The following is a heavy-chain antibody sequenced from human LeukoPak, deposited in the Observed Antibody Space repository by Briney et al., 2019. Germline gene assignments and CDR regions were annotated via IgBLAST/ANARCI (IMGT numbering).Heavy chain of an antibody. CDR3: ASLRPRITIFGVVTKAYYYYGMDV. D-gene: IGHD3-3*01. Sequence: SETLSLTCAVYGGSFSGYYWSWIRQPPGKGLEWIGEINHSGSTNYNPSLKSRVTISVDTSKNQFSLKLSSVTAADTAVYYYASLRPRITIFGVVTKAYYYYGMDVWGQGTTVTVSS. CDR1: GGSFSGYY. V-gene: IGHV4-34*01. CDR2: INHSGST. J-gene: IGHJ6*02.